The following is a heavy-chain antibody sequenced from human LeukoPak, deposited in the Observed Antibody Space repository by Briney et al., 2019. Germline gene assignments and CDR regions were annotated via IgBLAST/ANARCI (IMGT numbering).Heavy chain of an antibody. D-gene: IGHD3-10*01. Sequence: GGSLRLSCAASGFTFDDYGMSWVRQAPGKGLEWVSAISGSGGSTYYADSVKGRFTISRDNSKNTLYLQMNSLRAEDTAVYYCAKVSTNPLLWFGELGSFDYWGQGTLVTVSS. CDR1: GFTFDDYG. CDR2: ISGSGGST. J-gene: IGHJ4*02. V-gene: IGHV3-23*01. CDR3: AKVSTNPLLWFGELGSFDY.